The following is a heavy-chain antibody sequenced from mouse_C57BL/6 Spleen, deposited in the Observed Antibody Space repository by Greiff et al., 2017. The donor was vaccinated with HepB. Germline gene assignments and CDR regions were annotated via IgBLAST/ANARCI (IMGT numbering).Heavy chain of an antibody. V-gene: IGHV3-6*01. CDR1: GYSITSGYY. D-gene: IGHD1-2*01. CDR3: ARAGHYYGGTYYFDY. CDR2: ISYDGSN. J-gene: IGHJ2*01. Sequence: EVQLVESGPGLVKPSQSLSLTCSVTGYSITSGYYWNWIRQFPGNKLEWMGYISYDGSNNYNPSLKNRTSITRDTSKNQFFLKLNSVTTEDTATYYCARAGHYYGGTYYFDYWGQGTTLTVSS.